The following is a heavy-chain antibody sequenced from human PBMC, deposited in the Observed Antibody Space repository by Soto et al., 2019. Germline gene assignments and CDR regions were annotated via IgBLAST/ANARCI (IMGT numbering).Heavy chain of an antibody. CDR1: GDSVSSNSAA. V-gene: IGHV6-1*01. D-gene: IGHD6-13*01. Sequence: SQTLSLTCAISGDSVSSNSAAWNWIRQSPSRGLEWLGRTYYRSKWYNDYAVSVKSRITINPDTSKNQFSLQLNSVTPEDTAVYYCARDSHGIAAAGTPRLARYYYYYGMDVWGQGTTVTVSS. J-gene: IGHJ6*02. CDR2: TYYRSKWYN. CDR3: ARDSHGIAAAGTPRLARYYYYYGMDV.